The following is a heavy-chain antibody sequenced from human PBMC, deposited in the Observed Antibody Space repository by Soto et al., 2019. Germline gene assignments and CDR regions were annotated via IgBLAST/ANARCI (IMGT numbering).Heavy chain of an antibody. CDR3: AKFYCSGGSCYSYFDY. CDR2: ISGSGGST. D-gene: IGHD2-15*01. J-gene: IGHJ4*02. Sequence: PGGSLRLSCAASGFTFSNYAMSWVRQAPGSGLEWVSSISGSGGSTFYTNSVKGRFTISRDNFRNTLYLQMNSLRVEDAAVYYCAKFYCSGGSCYSYFDYWGQGTLVTVSS. V-gene: IGHV3-23*01. CDR1: GFTFSNYA.